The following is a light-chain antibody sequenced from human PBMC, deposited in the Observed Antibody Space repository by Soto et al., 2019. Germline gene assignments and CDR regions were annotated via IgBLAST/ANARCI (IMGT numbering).Light chain of an antibody. CDR3: SSYASSTNYD. CDR2: EVS. CDR1: SIDIAPYNY. V-gene: IGLV2-14*01. Sequence: QSVLTQPATVSGSPGQSLTISCTGTSIDIAPYNYVSWFQRHLGKAPKPITYEVSYRPSGHSNRFSGSKAGNTGSLTTARLQAEVEADDYSSSYASSTNYDFGTWTKVTVL. J-gene: IGLJ1*01.